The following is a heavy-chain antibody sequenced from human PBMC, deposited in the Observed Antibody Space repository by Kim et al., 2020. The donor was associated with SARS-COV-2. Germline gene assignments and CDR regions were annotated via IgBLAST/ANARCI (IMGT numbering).Heavy chain of an antibody. J-gene: IGHJ6*02. Sequence: GGSLRLSCAASGFTFSSYAMHWVRQAPGKGLEWVAVISYDGSNKYYADSVKGRFTISRDNSKNTLYLQMNSLRAEDTAVYYCAMLTVTTFAGMDVWGQGTTVTVSS. D-gene: IGHD4-17*01. V-gene: IGHV3-30-3*01. CDR3: AMLTVTTFAGMDV. CDR1: GFTFSSYA. CDR2: ISYDGSNK.